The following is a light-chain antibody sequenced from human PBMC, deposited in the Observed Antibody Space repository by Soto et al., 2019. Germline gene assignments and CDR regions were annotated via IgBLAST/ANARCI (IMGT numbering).Light chain of an antibody. Sequence: IQMTQSPSSFSASTGERVTITCRASQGISSYLAWYQQKPGKAPKLLIYDASSLESGVPSRFSGSGSGTEFTLTISSLQPDDFATYYCQQYNSYSTTFGQGTKVDIK. CDR1: QGISSY. V-gene: IGKV1-8*01. CDR3: QQYNSYSTT. CDR2: DAS. J-gene: IGKJ1*01.